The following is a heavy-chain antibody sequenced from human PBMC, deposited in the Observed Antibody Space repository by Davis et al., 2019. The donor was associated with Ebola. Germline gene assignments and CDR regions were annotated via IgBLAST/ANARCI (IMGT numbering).Heavy chain of an antibody. D-gene: IGHD6-25*01. Sequence: TLSLTCTVSGGSISSYYWSWIRQPPGKALEWLALIYWDDDKRYSPFLKRRLTITKDTSKNQVVLTMTNMDPVDTATYYCAHASGMYGMDVWGKGTTVTVSS. J-gene: IGHJ6*04. CDR2: IYWDDDK. CDR1: GGSISSYYW. CDR3: AHASGMYGMDV. V-gene: IGHV2-5*08.